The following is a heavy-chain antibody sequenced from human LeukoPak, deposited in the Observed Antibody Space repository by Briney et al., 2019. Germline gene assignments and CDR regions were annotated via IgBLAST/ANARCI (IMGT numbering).Heavy chain of an antibody. CDR3: ARASDFWSGYYLDY. CDR2: IYYSGST. V-gene: IGHV4-59*01. Sequence: PSETLSLTCTLSGGSISSYYWSWIRQPPGKGLEWIGYIYYSGSTNYDPSLKSRVTISVDTSKNQFSLKLSSVTAADTAVYYCARASDFWSGYYLDYWGQGTLVTVSS. J-gene: IGHJ4*02. D-gene: IGHD3-3*01. CDR1: GGSISSYY.